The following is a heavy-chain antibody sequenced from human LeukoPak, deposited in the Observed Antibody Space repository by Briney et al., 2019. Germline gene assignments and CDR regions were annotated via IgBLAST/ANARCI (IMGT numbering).Heavy chain of an antibody. Sequence: GGSLRLSCAASGFTFSTYSMNWVRQAPGKGLEWVSYISSSSSTIYYADSVKGQFTISRDNSKNTLYLQMNSLRAEDTAVYYCASSGMVRGPIDYWGQGTLVTVSS. CDR2: ISSSSSTI. D-gene: IGHD3-10*01. V-gene: IGHV3-48*01. CDR1: GFTFSTYS. J-gene: IGHJ4*02. CDR3: ASSGMVRGPIDY.